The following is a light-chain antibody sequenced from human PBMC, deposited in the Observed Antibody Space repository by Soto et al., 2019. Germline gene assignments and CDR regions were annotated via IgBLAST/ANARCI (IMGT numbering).Light chain of an antibody. J-gene: IGKJ1*01. Sequence: EIVMTQSPATLSVSPGERATISCRASQSVGSNLAWYQQKPGQAPMLVIYGASTRATGIPARFSGSGSGTEFTLTIRSLQSEDFAIYLCQQYNNWPPDRTFGQGTKVEIK. CDR1: QSVGSN. V-gene: IGKV3-15*01. CDR3: QQYNNWPPDRT. CDR2: GAS.